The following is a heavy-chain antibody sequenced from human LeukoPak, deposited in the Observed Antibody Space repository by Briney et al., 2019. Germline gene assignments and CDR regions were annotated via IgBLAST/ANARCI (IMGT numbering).Heavy chain of an antibody. CDR2: IDGSGAGT. CDR1: GFTFSTFA. D-gene: IGHD2-2*01. CDR3: AKVASLCTSTSCVRGGFDY. J-gene: IGHJ4*02. V-gene: IGHV3-23*01. Sequence: GESLRLSCAASGFTFSTFAMTWVRQGPGKGLEWVSSIDGSGAGTYYADSVKGRFSISRDNSKNTLYLQMNSLRAEDTAGYYCAKVASLCTSTSCVRGGFDYWGQGTLVTVSS.